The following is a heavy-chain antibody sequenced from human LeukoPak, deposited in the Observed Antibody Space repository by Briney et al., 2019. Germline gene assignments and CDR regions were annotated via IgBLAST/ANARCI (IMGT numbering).Heavy chain of an antibody. CDR2: INHSGST. V-gene: IGHV4-34*01. D-gene: IGHD3-3*01. Sequence: SETLSLTCAVYGGSFSGYYWSWIRQPPGKGLEWIGEINHSGSTNYNPSLKSRVTISVDTSKTQFSLNLSSVTAADTAVYYCARGRGYDFWSAYQSDYWGQGTLVTVSS. CDR3: ARGRGYDFWSAYQSDY. J-gene: IGHJ4*02. CDR1: GGSFSGYY.